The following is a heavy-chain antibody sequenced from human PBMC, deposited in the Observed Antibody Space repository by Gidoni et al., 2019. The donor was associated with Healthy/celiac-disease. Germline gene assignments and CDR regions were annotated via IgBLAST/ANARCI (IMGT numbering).Heavy chain of an antibody. V-gene: IGHV4-61*02. J-gene: IGHJ4*02. Sequence: QVQLQESGPGLVKPSQTLSLTCTVAGGSISSGSYYWSWIRQPAGKGLEWIGRIYTSGSTNYNPSRKSRVTISVDTSKNQFSLKLSSVTAADTAVYYCARDRYGAYYFDYWDQGTLVTVSS. CDR3: ARDRYGAYYFDY. CDR1: GGSISSGSYY. CDR2: IYTSGST. D-gene: IGHD1-1*01.